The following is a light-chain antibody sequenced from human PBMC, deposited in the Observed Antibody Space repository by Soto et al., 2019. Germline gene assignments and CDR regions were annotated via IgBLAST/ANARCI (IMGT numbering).Light chain of an antibody. J-gene: IGKJ1*01. CDR2: GAS. CDR1: QSVSSIY. CDR3: QQYDNPGWT. Sequence: EIVLTQSPGTLSLSPGETATLSCRASQSVSSIYLAWYQQKPGQAPRLLIHGASSRATGIPDRFSGSGSGTDFTLTISRLEPEDFAVYYCQQYDNPGWTFGQGTKEEIK. V-gene: IGKV3-20*01.